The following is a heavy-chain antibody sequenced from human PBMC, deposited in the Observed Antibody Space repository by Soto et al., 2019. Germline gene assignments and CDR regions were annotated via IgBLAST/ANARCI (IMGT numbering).Heavy chain of an antibody. V-gene: IGHV4-39*01. D-gene: IGHD5-12*01. CDR2: IYYSGST. CDR1: GGSISSSSYY. Sequence: QLQLQESGPGLVKPSETLSLTCTVSGGSISSSSYYWGWIRQPPGKGLEWIGSIYYSGSTYYNPSLKSRVTISVDTSKNQFSLKLSSVTAADTAVYYCARRGRDGYNKARGAFDIWGQGTMVTVSS. CDR3: ARRGRDGYNKARGAFDI. J-gene: IGHJ3*02.